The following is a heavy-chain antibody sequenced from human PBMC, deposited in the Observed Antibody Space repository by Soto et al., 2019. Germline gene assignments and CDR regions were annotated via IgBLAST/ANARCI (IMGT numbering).Heavy chain of an antibody. V-gene: IGHV2-5*01. CDR1: GFSLSTSGVG. Sequence: SGPTLVNPTQTLTLTCTFSGFSLSTSGVGVGWIRQPPGKALEWLALFYWNDDKPSSPFLKSRLTTTKDTSKNQLVLTMPNMALVYTATYYFAHSRRYYDFWSGDLRNPSFDYWGQGTLATVSS. CDR2: FYWNDDK. CDR3: AHSRRYYDFWSGDLRNPSFDY. D-gene: IGHD3-3*01. J-gene: IGHJ4*02.